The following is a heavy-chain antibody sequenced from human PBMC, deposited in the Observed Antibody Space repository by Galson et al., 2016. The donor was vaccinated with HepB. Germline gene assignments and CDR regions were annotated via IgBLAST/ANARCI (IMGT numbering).Heavy chain of an antibody. Sequence: SVKVSCKASGYTFTSYYMHWVRQAPGQGLEWMGIINPSGGDTCYAQKFQGRVTMTRDTSTSTVYMELSSLRSEDTALYYCARERKLELDYYYYYGMDVWGQGTTVTVSS. D-gene: IGHD1-7*01. CDR1: GYTFTSYY. J-gene: IGHJ6*02. CDR3: ARERKLELDYYYYYGMDV. V-gene: IGHV1-46*03. CDR2: INPSGGDT.